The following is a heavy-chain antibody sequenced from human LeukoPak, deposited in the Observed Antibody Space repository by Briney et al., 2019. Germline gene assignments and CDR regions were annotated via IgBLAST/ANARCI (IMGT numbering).Heavy chain of an antibody. V-gene: IGHV4-34*01. CDR2: INHSGST. D-gene: IGHD3-10*01. J-gene: IGHJ4*02. CDR3: ARGRMVRGEYYFDY. CDR1: GGSFSGYY. Sequence: TSETLSLTCAVYGGSFSGYYWSWIRQPPGKGLEWIGEINHSGSTNYNPSLKSRVTISVDTSKNQFSLKLSSVTAADTAVYYCARGRMVRGEYYFDYWGQGTLVTVSS.